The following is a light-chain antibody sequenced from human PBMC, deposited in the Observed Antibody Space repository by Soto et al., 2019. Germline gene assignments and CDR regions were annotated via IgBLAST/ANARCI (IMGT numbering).Light chain of an antibody. V-gene: IGLV2-14*01. CDR1: SSDVGGYNH. Sequence: QSVLTQPASVSGSPGQSITISCTGTSSDVGGYNHVSWYQQHPGKAPELMIYEVSNRPSGVSNRFSGSKSGNTAYLTISGLQAEDEADYDCFSFTTTSTLYVFGTGTKLTVL. J-gene: IGLJ1*01. CDR3: FSFTTTSTLYV. CDR2: EVS.